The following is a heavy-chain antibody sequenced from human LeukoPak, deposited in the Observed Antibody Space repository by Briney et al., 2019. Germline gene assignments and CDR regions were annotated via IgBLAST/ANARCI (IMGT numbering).Heavy chain of an antibody. CDR3: ARVRYGSGSYQFDY. D-gene: IGHD3-10*01. CDR1: GGSISSYY. J-gene: IGHJ4*02. V-gene: IGHV4-59*01. CDR2: IYYSGSS. Sequence: SETLSLTCTVSGGSISSYYWSWIRQPPGKGLEWIGYIYYSGSSNYNPSLKSRVTISVDTSKNQFSLKLSSVTAADTAVYYCARVRYGSGSYQFDYWGQGTLVTVSS.